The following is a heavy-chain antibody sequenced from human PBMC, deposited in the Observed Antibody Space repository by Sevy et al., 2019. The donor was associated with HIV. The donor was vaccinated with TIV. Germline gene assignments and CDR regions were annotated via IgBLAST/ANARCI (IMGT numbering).Heavy chain of an antibody. Sequence: GSLRLSCAASGFTFSNAWMNWVRQAPGKGLEWVGRIKSKTDGGTTDYAAPVKGRFTISRDDSKNTLYLQMNSLKTEDTAVYYCTTDGSGWYMGAFDIWGQGTMVTVSS. CDR1: GFTFSNAW. CDR3: TTDGSGWYMGAFDI. J-gene: IGHJ3*02. CDR2: IKSKTDGGTT. D-gene: IGHD6-19*01. V-gene: IGHV3-15*07.